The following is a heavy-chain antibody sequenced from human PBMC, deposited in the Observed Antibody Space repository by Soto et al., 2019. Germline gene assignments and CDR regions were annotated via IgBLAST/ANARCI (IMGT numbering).Heavy chain of an antibody. CDR3: ARVYYDFWSGYYTDYYYGMDV. CDR2: IDPSDSYT. CDR1: GYSFTSYW. J-gene: IGHJ6*02. Sequence: GESLKISCKGSGYSFTSYWISWVRQMPGKGREWMGRIDPSDSYTNYSPSFQGHVTISADKSISTAYLQWSSLKASDTAMHYCARVYYDFWSGYYTDYYYGMDVWGQGTTVTVSS. V-gene: IGHV5-10-1*01. D-gene: IGHD3-3*01.